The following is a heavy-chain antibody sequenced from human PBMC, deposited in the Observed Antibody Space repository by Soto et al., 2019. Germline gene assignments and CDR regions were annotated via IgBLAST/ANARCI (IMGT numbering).Heavy chain of an antibody. Sequence: ASVKVSCKASGYTFTSYAISWVRQAPGQGLEWMGGIIPIFGTANYAQKFQGRVTITADESTSTAYMELSSLRSEDTAVYYCAREISSVGGSSWYYFDYWGQGTLVTVSS. CDR2: IIPIFGTA. CDR3: AREISSVGGSSWYYFDY. CDR1: GYTFTSYA. J-gene: IGHJ4*02. D-gene: IGHD6-13*01. V-gene: IGHV1-69*13.